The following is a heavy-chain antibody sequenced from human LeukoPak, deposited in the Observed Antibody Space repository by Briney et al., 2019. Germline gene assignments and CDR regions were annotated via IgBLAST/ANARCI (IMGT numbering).Heavy chain of an antibody. CDR2: IYLSGST. CDR1: GGSISSSNW. J-gene: IGHJ4*02. Sequence: SETLSLTCAVSGGSISSSNWWSWVRQPSGKGLEWIGEIYLSGSTNYNPSLKSRVTISVDKSKNHFSLKLSSVTAADTAVYYCARALGYSSSWNFDYWGQGTLVTVSS. V-gene: IGHV4-4*02. CDR3: ARALGYSSSWNFDY. D-gene: IGHD6-13*01.